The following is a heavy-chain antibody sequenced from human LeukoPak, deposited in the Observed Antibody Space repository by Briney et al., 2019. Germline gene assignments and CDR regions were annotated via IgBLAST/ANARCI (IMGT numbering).Heavy chain of an antibody. V-gene: IGHV3-30-3*01. J-gene: IGHJ6*04. CDR1: GFTFSGYA. D-gene: IGHD3-3*01. Sequence: GGSLRLSCAASGFTFSGYAMHWVRQAPGKGLEWVAVISYDGSNKYYADSVKGRFTISRDNSKNTLYLQMNSLRAEDTAVYYCARDHMYYDFWSGSGGDVWGKGTTVTVSS. CDR3: ARDHMYYDFWSGSGGDV. CDR2: ISYDGSNK.